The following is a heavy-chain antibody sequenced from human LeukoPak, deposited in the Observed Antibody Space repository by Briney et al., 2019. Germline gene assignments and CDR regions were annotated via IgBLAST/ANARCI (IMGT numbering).Heavy chain of an antibody. J-gene: IGHJ4*02. CDR1: GGSLSGSY. V-gene: IGHV4-34*01. CDR2: INHSGSA. Sequence: SETLSLTCAVYGGSLSGSYWSWIRQPPGKGLEWIGEINHSGSANYNPSLRSRVTLSIDKSKNQFSLNVNSVTAADTAVYYCARARRDSGYYKVDYWGQGTLVTVSS. CDR3: ARARRDSGYYKVDY. D-gene: IGHD3-3*01.